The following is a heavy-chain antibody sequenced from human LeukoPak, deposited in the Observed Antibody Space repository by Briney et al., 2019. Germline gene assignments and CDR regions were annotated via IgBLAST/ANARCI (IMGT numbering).Heavy chain of an antibody. V-gene: IGHV3-7*01. CDR2: IKQDGSEK. J-gene: IGHJ5*01. Sequence: GGSLRLSCAASGFTFSSYAMSWVRQAPGKGLEWVANIKQDGSEKYYVDSVKGRFTISRDNAKNSLYLQMNSLRAEDTAVYYCAREGSDSSWFDYWGQGTLVTVSS. D-gene: IGHD3-10*01. CDR1: GFTFSSYA. CDR3: AREGSDSSWFDY.